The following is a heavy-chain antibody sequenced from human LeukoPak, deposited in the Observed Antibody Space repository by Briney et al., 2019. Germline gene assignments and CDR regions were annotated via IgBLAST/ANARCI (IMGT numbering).Heavy chain of an antibody. V-gene: IGHV3-21*04. CDR1: GFTFSSYS. CDR3: AKESMTGDWFDP. CDR2: ISSRSSYI. D-gene: IGHD3-9*01. J-gene: IGHJ5*02. Sequence: GGSLRLSCAASGFTFSSYSMNWVRQAPGKGLEWVSSISSRSSYIYYADSVKGRFTISRDNAKNSLYLQMNSLRAEDTAVYYCAKESMTGDWFDPWGQGTLVTVSS.